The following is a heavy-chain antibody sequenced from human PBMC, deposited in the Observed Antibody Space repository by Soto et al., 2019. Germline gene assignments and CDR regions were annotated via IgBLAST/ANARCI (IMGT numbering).Heavy chain of an antibody. V-gene: IGHV1-69*01. CDR1: GDTFKNSV. CDR3: VAELDFGKLSVV. CDR2: TIPLFGTT. J-gene: IGHJ6*02. D-gene: IGHD3-10*01. Sequence: QVQLVQSGVEVKKPGSSVRVSCKASGDTFKNSVISWVRQAPGQGLEWMGGTIPLFGTTDYAKKFQGRLTSTTDESTTTAYMEVSRLTSEDTAVYYCVAELDFGKLSVVWGQGTTVIVSS.